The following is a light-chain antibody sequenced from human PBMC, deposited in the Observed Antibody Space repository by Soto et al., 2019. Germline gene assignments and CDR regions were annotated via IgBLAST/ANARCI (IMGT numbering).Light chain of an antibody. Sequence: EIVLTQSPGTLSVSPGERVTLSCRASQTITSNYVGWYQQKPGQAPGLLIYAISSRATGIPDRFSGSGSGTDFTLTISRLEPEDFAVYYCQHYGSSPFTFGQGTKLEIK. J-gene: IGKJ2*01. CDR3: QHYGSSPFT. CDR1: QTITSNY. CDR2: AIS. V-gene: IGKV3-20*01.